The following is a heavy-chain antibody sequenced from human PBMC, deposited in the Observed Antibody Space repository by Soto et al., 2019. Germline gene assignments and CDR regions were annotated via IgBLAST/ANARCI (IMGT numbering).Heavy chain of an antibody. CDR1: GYTFTNYD. D-gene: IGHD3-9*01. CDR2: MNPNSGNT. Sequence: QVQLVQSGAEVKKPGASVKVSCKASGYTFTNYDINWVRHATGQGLEWMGWMNPNSGNTGSAQKFQGRVTMTRDISINTAYMELSSLRSDDTAVYYCVRLPDNVDVLTGRSGYNDYWGQGTLVTVSS. J-gene: IGHJ4*02. V-gene: IGHV1-8*01. CDR3: VRLPDNVDVLTGRSGYNDY.